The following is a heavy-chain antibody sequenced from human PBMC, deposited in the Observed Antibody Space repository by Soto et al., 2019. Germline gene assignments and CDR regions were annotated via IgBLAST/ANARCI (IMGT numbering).Heavy chain of an antibody. J-gene: IGHJ5*02. Sequence: ASVKVSCKASGYTFTGYYMHWVRQAPGQGLEWMGWINPNSGGTNYAQKFQGRVTMTRDTSISTAYMELSRLRSDGTAVDYCARDLDYSGCFDPWGQGTMVTFPS. D-gene: IGHD4-4*01. CDR2: INPNSGGT. CDR1: GYTFTGYY. CDR3: ARDLDYSGCFDP. V-gene: IGHV1-2*02.